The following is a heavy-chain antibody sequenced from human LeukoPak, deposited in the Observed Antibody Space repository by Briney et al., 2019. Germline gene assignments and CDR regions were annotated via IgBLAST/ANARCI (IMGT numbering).Heavy chain of an antibody. CDR2: ISWNSGSI. Sequence: GRSLRLSRAASGFTFDDYAMHWVRQAPGKGLEWVSGISWNSGSIGYADSVKGRFTISRDNAKNSLYLQMNSLRPEDMALYYCAKSGCSSTSCYLNYWGQGILVTVSS. D-gene: IGHD2-2*01. J-gene: IGHJ4*02. CDR1: GFTFDDYA. CDR3: AKSGCSSTSCYLNY. V-gene: IGHV3-9*03.